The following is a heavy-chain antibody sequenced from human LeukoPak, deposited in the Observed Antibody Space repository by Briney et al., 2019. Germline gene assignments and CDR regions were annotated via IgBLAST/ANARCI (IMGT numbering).Heavy chain of an antibody. J-gene: IGHJ6*03. CDR3: ARAQEGIAAAGTGYYYMDV. CDR2: MNPNSGNT. V-gene: IGHV1-8*01. CDR1: GYTFTSYD. D-gene: IGHD6-13*01. Sequence: ASVKVSCKASGYTFTSYDINWVRQATGQGLEWMGWMNPNSGNTGYAQKFQGRVTMTRNTSISTAYMELSSLRSEDTAVYYCARAQEGIAAAGTGYYYMDVWGKGTTVTVSS.